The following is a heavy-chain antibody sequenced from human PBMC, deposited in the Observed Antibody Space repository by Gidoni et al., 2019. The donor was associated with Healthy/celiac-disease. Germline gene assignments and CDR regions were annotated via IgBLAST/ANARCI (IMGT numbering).Heavy chain of an antibody. D-gene: IGHD4-17*01. Sequence: QVQLVQSGAEVKKPGASVKVSCKASGYTFTSYYMHWVRQAPGQGLEWMGIINPSGGSTSYAQKFQGRVTMTRDTSTSTVYMELSSLRSEDTAVYYCASFWQGYMAHKENPPDYGGNSDNYWGQGTLVTVSS. CDR2: INPSGGST. J-gene: IGHJ4*02. CDR3: ASFWQGYMAHKENPPDYGGNSDNY. CDR1: GYTFTSYY. V-gene: IGHV1-46*03.